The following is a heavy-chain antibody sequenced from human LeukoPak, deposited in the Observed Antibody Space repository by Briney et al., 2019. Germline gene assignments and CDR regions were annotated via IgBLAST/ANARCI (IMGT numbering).Heavy chain of an antibody. CDR2: IYTSGST. CDR1: GDSISSGSYY. Sequence: SETLSLTCTVSGDSISSGSYYWSWIRQPAGKGLEWIGRIYTSGSTNYNPSLKSRVTISVDASKNQFSLKLSSVTAADTAMYYCARGRVEMATIDFDYWGQGTLVTVSS. CDR3: ARGRVEMATIDFDY. D-gene: IGHD5-24*01. J-gene: IGHJ4*02. V-gene: IGHV4-61*02.